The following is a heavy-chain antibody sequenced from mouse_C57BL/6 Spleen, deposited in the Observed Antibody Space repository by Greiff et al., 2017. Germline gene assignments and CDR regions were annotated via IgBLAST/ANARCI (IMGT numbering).Heavy chain of an antibody. Sequence: EVKLEESGPGLVKPSQSLSLTCSVTGYSITSGYYWNWIRQFPGNKLEWMGYISYDGSNNYNPSLKNRISITRDTSKNQFFLKLNSVTTEDTATYYCARDLLLFAYWGQGTLVTVSA. V-gene: IGHV3-6*01. D-gene: IGHD2-1*01. CDR3: ARDLLLFAY. CDR2: ISYDGSN. J-gene: IGHJ3*01. CDR1: GYSITSGYY.